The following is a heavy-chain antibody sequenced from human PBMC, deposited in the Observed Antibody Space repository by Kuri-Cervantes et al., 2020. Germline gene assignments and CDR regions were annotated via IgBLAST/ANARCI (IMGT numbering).Heavy chain of an antibody. Sequence: GGSLRLSCAAFSSYWMHWVRQAPGKGLVWVSRINSDGSSTSYADSVKGRFTISRDNAKNTLYLQINRLRPEDTAIYYCARDSGIFLAPLDYFDYWGQGTLVTVSS. CDR1: SSYW. J-gene: IGHJ4*02. CDR3: ARDSGIFLAPLDYFDY. V-gene: IGHV3-74*01. D-gene: IGHD2-15*01. CDR2: INSDGSST.